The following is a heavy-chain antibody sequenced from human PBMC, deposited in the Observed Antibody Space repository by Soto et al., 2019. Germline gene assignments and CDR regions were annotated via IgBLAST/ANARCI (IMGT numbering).Heavy chain of an antibody. J-gene: IGHJ4*02. CDR3: ARIEMASIK. Sequence: LSLTCSVSGASIRSGGYYWSWLRQSPGKGLEWIGHIYYTGSTFYSPSLKSRLTISLDTSKNQFSLDLRSVAAADTAMYYCARIEMASIKWGRGTLVTVYS. CDR1: GASIRSGGYY. CDR2: IYYTGST. V-gene: IGHV4-31*03.